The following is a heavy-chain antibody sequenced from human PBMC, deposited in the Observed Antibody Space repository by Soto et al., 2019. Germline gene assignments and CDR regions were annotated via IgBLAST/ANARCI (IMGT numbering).Heavy chain of an antibody. CDR3: ARDVGYHYDGSPSGQFDF. Sequence: SETLSLTCVVSGNSISTTDWWSWVRQSPGKGLEWIGEIYHSGSTNYNPSLKSRVTISVDKSKNQFSLKLSSVTAADTAVYYCARDVGYHYDGSPSGQFDFWGQGTLVTVSS. J-gene: IGHJ4*02. CDR2: IYHSGST. D-gene: IGHD3-22*01. V-gene: IGHV4-4*02. CDR1: GNSISTTDW.